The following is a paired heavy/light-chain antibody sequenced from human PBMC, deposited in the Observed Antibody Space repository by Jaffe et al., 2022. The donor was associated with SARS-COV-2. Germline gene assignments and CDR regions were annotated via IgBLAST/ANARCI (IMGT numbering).Heavy chain of an antibody. CDR2: IRSKAYGGTT. CDR3: TRVYSAYVNYDQYYMDV. Sequence: EVQLVESGGGLVQPGRSLRLSCTASGFSFGAYAMSWFRQAPGKGLEWVGFIRSKAYGGTTEYAASVRGRFTISRDDSKSIAYLQMNSLKTEDTALYYCTRVYSAYVNYDQYYMDVWGKGTTVTVSS. D-gene: IGHD5-12*01. CDR1: GFSFGAYA. V-gene: IGHV3-49*03. J-gene: IGHJ6*03.
Light chain of an antibody. CDR1: QSIANC. CDR2: AAS. Sequence: DIQMTQSPSSLSASVGDRVTITCRASQSIANCLNWYQQKPGKAPKLLIYAASSLQSGVPSRFSGSGSGTDFTLTVSNLQPEDFATYYCQQSYSTHMYTFGQGTKLEIK. CDR3: QQSYSTHMYT. V-gene: IGKV1-39*01. J-gene: IGKJ2*01.